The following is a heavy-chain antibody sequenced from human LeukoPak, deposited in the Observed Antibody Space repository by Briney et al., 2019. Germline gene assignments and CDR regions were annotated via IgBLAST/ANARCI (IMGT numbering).Heavy chain of an antibody. CDR2: IYHSGST. V-gene: IGHV4-38-2*01. CDR1: GYSISSGYY. CDR3: ARHNYCSSTSCFHMDV. Sequence: SETLSLTCAVSGYSISSGYYWGWIRQPPGKGLEWIGSIYHSGSTYYNPSLESRVTISVDTSKNQFSLKLSSVTAADTAVYYCARHNYCSSTSCFHMDVWGKGTTVTVSS. D-gene: IGHD2-2*01. J-gene: IGHJ6*03.